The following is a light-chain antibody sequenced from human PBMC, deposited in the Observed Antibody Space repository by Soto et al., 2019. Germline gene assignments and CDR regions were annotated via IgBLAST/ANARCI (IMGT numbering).Light chain of an antibody. CDR1: QSVSSSY. Sequence: EIVLTQSPGTLSLYPGERATLSCRASQSVSSSYLAWYQQKPGQAPRLLIYGASSRATGIPDRFSGSGSGTDFTLTISRLEPEYFAVYYCQQYGSSPFGQGTRLEIK. CDR3: QQYGSSP. J-gene: IGKJ5*01. CDR2: GAS. V-gene: IGKV3-20*01.